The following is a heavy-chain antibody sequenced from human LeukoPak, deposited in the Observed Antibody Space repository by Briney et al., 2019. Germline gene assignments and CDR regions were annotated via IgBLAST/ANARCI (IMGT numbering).Heavy chain of an antibody. CDR1: GYTFTDYY. V-gene: IGHV1-2*02. CDR2: IIPNSGDT. J-gene: IGHJ4*02. CDR3: ARDKMATNPLTLPY. D-gene: IGHD5-24*01. Sequence: ASVKVSCKASGYTFTDYYMHWVRQAPGQGLEWMGGIIPNSGDTDYAQKFQGRVTMTRDTSISTAYMELSRLRSDDTAVYYCARDKMATNPLTLPYWGQGTLITVSS.